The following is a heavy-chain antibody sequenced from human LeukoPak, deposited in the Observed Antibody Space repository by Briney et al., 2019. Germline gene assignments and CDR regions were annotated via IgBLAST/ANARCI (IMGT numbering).Heavy chain of an antibody. V-gene: IGHV1-18*01. CDR2: ISAYNGNT. CDR3: ARGRYYYDSSGYKHTFDY. J-gene: IGHJ4*02. CDR1: GYTFTSYG. Sequence: GASVNVSCKASGYTFTSYGISWVRQAPGQGLEWMGWISAYNGNTNYAQMLQGRVTMTTDTSTSTAYMELRSLRSDDTAVYYCARGRYYYDSSGYKHTFDYWGQGTLVTVSS. D-gene: IGHD3-22*01.